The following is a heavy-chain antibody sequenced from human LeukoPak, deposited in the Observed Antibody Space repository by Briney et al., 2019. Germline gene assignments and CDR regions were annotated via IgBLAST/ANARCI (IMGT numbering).Heavy chain of an antibody. V-gene: IGHV4-59*08. Sequence: SETLSLTCTVSGGSISNYYWSWIRQPPGKGLEWIGYIYYSGSTNYNPSLKSRVTISIDTSKNQFSLKLSSVTAADTAVYYCARLATESSSGWLVFDYWGQGTLVTVSS. CDR2: IYYSGST. J-gene: IGHJ4*02. D-gene: IGHD6-19*01. CDR1: GGSISNYY. CDR3: ARLATESSSGWLVFDY.